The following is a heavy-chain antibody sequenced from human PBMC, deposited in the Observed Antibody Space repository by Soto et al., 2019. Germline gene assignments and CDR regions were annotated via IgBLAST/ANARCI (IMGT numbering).Heavy chain of an antibody. V-gene: IGHV1-46*03. CDR3: ARDRAYYDFWSGYSPDWYFDL. D-gene: IGHD3-3*01. CDR2: INPSGGST. J-gene: IGHJ2*01. CDR1: GYTFTSYY. Sequence: ASVKVSCTASGYTFTSYYMHWVRQAPGQGLEWMGIINPSGGSTSYAQKFQGRVTMTRDTSTSTVYMELSSLRSEDTAVYYCARDRAYYDFWSGYSPDWYFDLWGRGTLVTVSS.